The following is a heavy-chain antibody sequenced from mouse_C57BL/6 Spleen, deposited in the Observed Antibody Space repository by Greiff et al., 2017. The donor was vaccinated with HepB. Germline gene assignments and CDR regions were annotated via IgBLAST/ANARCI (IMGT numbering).Heavy chain of an antibody. CDR1: GFTFSSYA. J-gene: IGHJ2*01. D-gene: IGHD3-2*02. V-gene: IGHV5-4*01. CDR2: ISDGGSYT. Sequence: EVQRVESGGGLVKPGGSLKLSCAASGFTFSSYAMSWVRQTPEKRLEWVATISDGGSYTYYPDNVKGRFTISRDNAKNNLYLQMSHLKSEDTAMYYCVRDGSGYGDYWGQGTTRTVAS. CDR3: VRDGSGYGDY.